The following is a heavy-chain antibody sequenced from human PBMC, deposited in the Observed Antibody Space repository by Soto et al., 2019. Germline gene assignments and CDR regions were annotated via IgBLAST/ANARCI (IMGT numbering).Heavy chain of an antibody. Sequence: GGSLRLSCAASGFTFSSYWMSWVRQAPGKGLEWVANIKQDVSEKYYVDSVKGRFTISRDNAKNSLYLQMNSLRAEDTAVYYCARDEAGTWGSSWPTYYYYGMDVWGQGTTVTVSS. CDR1: GFTFSSYW. CDR3: ARDEAGTWGSSWPTYYYYGMDV. J-gene: IGHJ6*02. V-gene: IGHV3-7*03. CDR2: IKQDVSEK. D-gene: IGHD6-13*01.